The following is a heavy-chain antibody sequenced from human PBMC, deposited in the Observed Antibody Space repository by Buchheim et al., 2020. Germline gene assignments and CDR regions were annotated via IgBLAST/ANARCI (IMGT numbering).Heavy chain of an antibody. CDR1: GASISSGGYH. J-gene: IGHJ4*02. CDR2: INSDGSS. Sequence: QMQLQESGPGLVKPSQTLSLTCTVSGASISSGGYHWRWIRQHPGKGLEWIGFINSDGSSHSNPSLKGRITISVDTSQNQFSLGLTSVAAADTAVYDWAAYQAGRGGQGYWGQGTL. V-gene: IGHV4-31*03. D-gene: IGHD1-14*01. CDR3: AAYQAGRGGQGY.